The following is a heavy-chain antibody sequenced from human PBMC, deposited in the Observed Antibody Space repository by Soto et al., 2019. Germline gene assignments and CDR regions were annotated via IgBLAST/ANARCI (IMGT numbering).Heavy chain of an antibody. CDR3: AFTYLSGLKYSVSSYYHYYGMDV. CDR1: AYTLTNYY. CDR2: ISPRNGAT. J-gene: IGHJ6*02. Sequence: ASVKVSCKTSAYTLTNYYTHWVRQAPGQGLDWMGWISPRNGATNFARKFQGWVTLTRDTSTSTVYLELSRLKSDDTAVYFRAFTYLSGLKYSVSSYYHYYGMDVWGQGTTVTVSS. V-gene: IGHV1-2*04. D-gene: IGHD3-9*01.